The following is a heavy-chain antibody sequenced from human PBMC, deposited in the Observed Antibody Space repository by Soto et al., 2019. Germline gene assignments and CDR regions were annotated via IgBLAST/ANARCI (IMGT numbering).Heavy chain of an antibody. D-gene: IGHD2-21*02. V-gene: IGHV3-30*04. CDR2: ISSDGRTT. Sequence: QVQLVESGGGVVQPGTSLRLSCTASGLTLSSFAVHWVRQAPGKGLEWVAFISSDGRTTFHADSVKGRFTISRDNARSTLFLQMNSLRPEDTAMYYCARELTSSIPFESWGQGTLVTVSS. CDR1: GLTLSSFA. CDR3: ARELTSSIPFES. J-gene: IGHJ4*02.